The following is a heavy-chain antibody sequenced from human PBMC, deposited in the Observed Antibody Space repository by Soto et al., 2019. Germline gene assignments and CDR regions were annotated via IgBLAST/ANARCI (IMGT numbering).Heavy chain of an antibody. Sequence: QVQLVQSGAEVKKPGASVKVSCKASGYTFTSYYMHWVRQAPGQGLEWMGIINPSGGSTSYTQKFQGIVPMSNVTSTSTVYMELSSLRSEDTAVYYWARAPSDSSGYYYFDYWGQGTLVTVSS. D-gene: IGHD3-22*01. V-gene: IGHV1-46*01. J-gene: IGHJ4*02. CDR1: GYTFTSYY. CDR2: INPSGGST. CDR3: ARAPSDSSGYYYFDY.